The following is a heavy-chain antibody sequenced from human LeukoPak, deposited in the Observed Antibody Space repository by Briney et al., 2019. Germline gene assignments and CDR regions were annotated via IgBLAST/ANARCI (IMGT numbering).Heavy chain of an antibody. CDR1: GFTFSSYA. CDR3: AKLRRGYSYGEIDY. D-gene: IGHD5-18*01. CDR2: ISGSGGNT. V-gene: IGHV3-23*01. Sequence: GGSLRLSCAASGFTFSSYAMSWVRQAPGKGLEWVSVISGSGGNTYYADSVKGRFTISRDNSKNTLYLQMNSLRAEDTAVYYCAKLRRGYSYGEIDYWGQGTLVTVSS. J-gene: IGHJ4*02.